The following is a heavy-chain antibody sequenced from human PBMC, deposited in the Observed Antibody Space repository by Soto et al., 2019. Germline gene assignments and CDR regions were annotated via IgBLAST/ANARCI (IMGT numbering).Heavy chain of an antibody. J-gene: IGHJ4*02. D-gene: IGHD6-19*01. CDR3: ARHKIAVAGNEIFDY. V-gene: IGHV4-39*01. CDR1: RGSISSSSYY. CDR2: IYYSGST. Sequence: SETLSLTCTVSRGSISSSSYYWGWIRQPPGKGLEWIGSIYYSGSTYYNPSLKSRVTISVDTFKNQFSLKLSSVTAADTAVYYCARHKIAVAGNEIFDYWGQGTLITVSS.